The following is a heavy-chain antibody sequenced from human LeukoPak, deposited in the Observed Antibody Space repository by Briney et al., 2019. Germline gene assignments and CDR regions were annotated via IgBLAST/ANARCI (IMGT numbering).Heavy chain of an antibody. CDR2: INHSGST. CDR3: ARRTIFGVVTAVFDY. J-gene: IGHJ4*02. V-gene: IGHV4-34*01. D-gene: IGHD3-3*01. Sequence: SETLSLTCAVYGGSFSGYYWSWIRQPPGKGLEWIGEINHSGSTNYNPSLKSRVTISVDTSKNQFSLKLSSVTAADTAVYYCARRTIFGVVTAVFDYWGQGTLVTVSS. CDR1: GGSFSGYY.